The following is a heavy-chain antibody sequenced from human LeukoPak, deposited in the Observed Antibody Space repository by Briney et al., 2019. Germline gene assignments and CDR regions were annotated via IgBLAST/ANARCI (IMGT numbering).Heavy chain of an antibody. V-gene: IGHV3-23*01. CDR3: ATRGITMIVVVITSYFDY. Sequence: GGSLRLSCAASGFTFSSYAMSWVRQAPGKGLEWVSAISGSGGSTYYADSVKGRFTISRDNSKNTLYLQMISLRAEDTAVYYCATRGITMIVVVITSYFDYWGQGTLVTVSS. CDR1: GFTFSSYA. D-gene: IGHD3-22*01. J-gene: IGHJ4*02. CDR2: ISGSGGST.